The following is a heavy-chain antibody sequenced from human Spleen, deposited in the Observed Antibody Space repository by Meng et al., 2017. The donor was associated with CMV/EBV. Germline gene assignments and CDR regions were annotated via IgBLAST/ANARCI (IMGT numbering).Heavy chain of an antibody. Sequence: LSLTCTVYGGSISGYYWSWIRQPPGKGLEWLSFISATGSTIYYADSVKGRFTISRDNAKNSLYLQMNSLRAEDTALYYCARNFRYNYGFDFWGQGTLVTVSS. CDR1: GGSISGYY. CDR3: ARNFRYNYGFDF. CDR2: ISATGSTI. J-gene: IGHJ4*02. V-gene: IGHV3-11*04. D-gene: IGHD5-18*01.